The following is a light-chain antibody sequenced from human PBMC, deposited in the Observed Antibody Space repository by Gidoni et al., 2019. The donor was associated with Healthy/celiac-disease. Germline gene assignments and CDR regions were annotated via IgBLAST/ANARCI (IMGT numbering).Light chain of an antibody. J-gene: IGKJ5*01. V-gene: IGKV1-5*03. CDR1: QSISSW. CDR2: KAS. CDR3: QPYNSYPIT. Sequence: DIQLTQSPSTLSASVGDRITINCRASQSISSWLAWYQQKPGKAPKLLIYKASSLESGVPSRFSGSGSETEFTLTISSLQPDDFATYYCQPYNSYPITFGQGTRLEIK.